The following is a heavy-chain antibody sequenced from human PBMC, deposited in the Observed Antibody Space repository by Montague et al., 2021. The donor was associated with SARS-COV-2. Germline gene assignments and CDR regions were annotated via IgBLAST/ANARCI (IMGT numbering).Heavy chain of an antibody. CDR3: AREQKRRGAVYCYYGMDV. CDR1: GDSVSTHSPA. V-gene: IGHV6-1*01. J-gene: IGHJ6*02. Sequence: CAISGDSVSTHSPAWNRIRQSPSRGLEFLGRPYYMSKWCNDYAXXXKXXXTVNPDTSKNQFSLQLNSMTPEDTAVYYCAREQKRRGAVYCYYGMDVWGQGTTVTVSS. CDR2: PYYMSKWCN. D-gene: IGHD6-25*01.